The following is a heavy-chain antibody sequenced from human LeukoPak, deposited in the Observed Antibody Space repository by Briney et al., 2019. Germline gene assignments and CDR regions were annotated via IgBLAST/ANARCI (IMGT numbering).Heavy chain of an antibody. D-gene: IGHD4-17*01. V-gene: IGHV3-30*04. CDR3: ARDRHYGDYSFYSDY. CDR2: ISYDGSNK. CDR1: GFTFSSYA. J-gene: IGHJ4*02. Sequence: GGSLRLSCAASGFTFSSYAMHWVRQAPGKGLEWVAVISYDGSNKYYADSVKGRFTISRDNSKNTLYLQMNSLRAEDTAVYYCARDRHYGDYSFYSDYWGQGTLVTVSS.